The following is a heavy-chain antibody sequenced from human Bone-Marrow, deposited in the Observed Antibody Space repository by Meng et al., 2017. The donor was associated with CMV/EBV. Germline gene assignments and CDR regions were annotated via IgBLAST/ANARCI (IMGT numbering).Heavy chain of an antibody. J-gene: IGHJ6*02. V-gene: IGHV3-30*14. CDR3: ARDVTTLSYSGMDV. D-gene: IGHD4-11*01. Sequence: GGSLRLSCVASGSTLSGYNMHWVRQAPGKGLEWVALIAYDGSIEYYADSVRGRFTISRDNSKNTLYVHMNSLRPEDTATYYCARDVTTLSYSGMDVWGQGTTVTVSS. CDR1: GSTLSGYN. CDR2: IAYDGSIE.